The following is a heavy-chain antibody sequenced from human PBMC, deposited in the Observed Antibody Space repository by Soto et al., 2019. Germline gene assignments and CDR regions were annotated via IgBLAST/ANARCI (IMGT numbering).Heavy chain of an antibody. CDR1: GFTFSSYS. Sequence: GGSLRLSCAACGFTFSSYSMNWVRQAPGKGLEWVSYISSSSSTIYYADSVKGRFTISRDNAKNSLYLQMNSLRDEDTAVYYCARVRYNWNYDDDAFDIWGQGTMVTVSS. CDR3: ARVRYNWNYDDDAFDI. J-gene: IGHJ3*02. D-gene: IGHD1-7*01. CDR2: ISSSSSTI. V-gene: IGHV3-48*02.